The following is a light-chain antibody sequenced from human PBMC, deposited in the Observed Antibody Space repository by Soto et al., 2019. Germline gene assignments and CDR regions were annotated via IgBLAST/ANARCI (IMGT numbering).Light chain of an antibody. Sequence: IVLTQSPGTLSLSPGDRATLSCRASQSINSNVAWYQQKPGQAPRLSIHGASRRATDIPDRFSGSGSGADFTLTINTLEPEDFAAYYCQQYGSSPFTCGPGTKVDIK. J-gene: IGKJ3*01. CDR2: GAS. V-gene: IGKV3-20*01. CDR3: QQYGSSPFT. CDR1: QSINSN.